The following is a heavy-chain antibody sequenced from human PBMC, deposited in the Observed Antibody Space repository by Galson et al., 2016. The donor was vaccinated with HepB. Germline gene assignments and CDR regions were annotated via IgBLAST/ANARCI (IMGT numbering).Heavy chain of an antibody. CDR2: INHSGST. Sequence: SETLSLTCTVDAGSVSGNYWSWVRQPPGKGLEWIGEINHSGSTYYNPSLKSRVTISVDKSKKQFSLKVNSVTAADTAVYYCVTSAATVGSLRYYYYPMDVWGQGTTITVSS. V-gene: IGHV4-34*01. CDR1: AGSVSGNY. J-gene: IGHJ6*02. CDR3: VTSAATVGSLRYYYYPMDV.